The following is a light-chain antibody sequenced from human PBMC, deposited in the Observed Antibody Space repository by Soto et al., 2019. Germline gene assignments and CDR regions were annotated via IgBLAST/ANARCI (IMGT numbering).Light chain of an antibody. CDR1: QSISRSY. J-gene: IGKJ2*01. CDR3: QQHGSCPYT. CDR2: GVS. Sequence: EIVLTQSPGTLSLSPGERATLSCRASQSISRSYLAWYQQKPGQAHRLLIYGVSSRATGIPDRFSGSGSGTEFTLTISRLQPDDFAVYHCQQHGSCPYTFGQGTTLEIK. V-gene: IGKV3-20*01.